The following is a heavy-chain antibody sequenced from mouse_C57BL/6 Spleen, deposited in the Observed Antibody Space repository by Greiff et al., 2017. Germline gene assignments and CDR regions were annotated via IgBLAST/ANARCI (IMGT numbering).Heavy chain of an antibody. CDR1: GYTFTSYW. J-gene: IGHJ4*01. Sequence: QVQLQQPGAELVKPGASVKLSCKASGYTFTSYWMHWVKQRPGQGLEWIGMIHPNSGSTNYNEKFKSKATLTVDKSSSTAYMQLSSLTSEDSAVDYCAGGDDYDGAMDYWGQGTSVTVSS. CDR2: IHPNSGST. D-gene: IGHD2-4*01. V-gene: IGHV1-64*01. CDR3: AGGDDYDGAMDY.